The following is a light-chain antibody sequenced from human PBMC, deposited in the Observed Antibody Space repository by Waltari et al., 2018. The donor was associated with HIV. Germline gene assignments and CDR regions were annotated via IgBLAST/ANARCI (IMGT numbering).Light chain of an antibody. CDR1: ALPKTY. CDR3: YSTDSSDWV. CDR2: EDS. V-gene: IGLV3-10*01. J-gene: IGLJ3*02. Sequence: SYELTQPPSVSVSPGQTARITCSGDALPKTYAYWYQQKSGQAPVLGIYEDSKRPSGIPERFSGSSSGTMATWTISGAQVEDEADYYCYSTDSSDWVFGGGTKLTVL.